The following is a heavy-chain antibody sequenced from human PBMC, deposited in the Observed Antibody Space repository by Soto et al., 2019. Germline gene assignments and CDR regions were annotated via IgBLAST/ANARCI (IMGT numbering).Heavy chain of an antibody. D-gene: IGHD4-4*01. CDR3: TREGEVTSLNY. J-gene: IGHJ4*02. CDR2: INPDGSST. V-gene: IGHV3-74*01. CDR1: GFIFNDYW. Sequence: EVQLVESGGGLVQPGGSLRVSCAASGFIFNDYWLHWVRQAPGKGLEWLSRINPDGSSTDYADSVKGRFTVSRDNAKNPRYLQMNSLRDEDTAVYYCTREGEVTSLNYWGQGTLVTVS.